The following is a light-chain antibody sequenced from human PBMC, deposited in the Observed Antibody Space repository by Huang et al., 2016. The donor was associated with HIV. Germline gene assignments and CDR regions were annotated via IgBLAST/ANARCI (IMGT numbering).Light chain of an antibody. CDR1: QSVYSSSTSKDY. Sequence: DIIMTQSPDSLAVSLGERATLNCRSSQSVYSSSTSKDYMAWFQQKPVQPPRLLLFWASTREAGVPDRFSGSGSGTHFPLTIANLEAEDAAIYYCQQYYSSPQTFGQGTRVEVK. CDR3: QQYYSSPQT. J-gene: IGKJ1*01. V-gene: IGKV4-1*01. CDR2: WAS.